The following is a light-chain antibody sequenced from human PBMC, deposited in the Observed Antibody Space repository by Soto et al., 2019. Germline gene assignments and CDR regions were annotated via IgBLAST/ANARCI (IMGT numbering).Light chain of an antibody. CDR1: QSSSGY. CDR3: QQRSR. V-gene: IGKV3-11*01. Sequence: NVLTQSPATLSLSPGDSATLSCRASQSSSGYLAWYQQKPGQAPRLLIYDASTRAPGIPARFSGSGSGTDYTRTITSLEPEDFAVYYCQQRSRFGGGTKLEIK. CDR2: DAS. J-gene: IGKJ4*01.